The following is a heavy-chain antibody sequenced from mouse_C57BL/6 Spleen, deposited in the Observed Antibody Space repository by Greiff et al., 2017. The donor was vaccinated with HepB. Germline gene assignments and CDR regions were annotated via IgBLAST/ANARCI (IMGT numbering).Heavy chain of an antibody. D-gene: IGHD1-1*01. CDR1: GFTFNTYA. J-gene: IGHJ4*01. Sequence: DVKLVESGGGLVQPKGSLKLSCAASGFTFNTYAMHWVRQAPGKGLEWVARIRSKSSNYATYYADSVKDRFTISRDDSQSMLYLQMNNLKTEDTAMYYCGRFTTVKEAYAMDYWGQGTSVAVSS. V-gene: IGHV10-3*01. CDR3: GRFTTVKEAYAMDY. CDR2: IRSKSSNYAT.